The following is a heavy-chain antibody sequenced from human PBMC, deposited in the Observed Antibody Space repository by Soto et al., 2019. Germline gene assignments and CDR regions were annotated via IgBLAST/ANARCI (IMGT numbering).Heavy chain of an antibody. CDR1: GVSMSGHF. D-gene: IGHD3-10*01. J-gene: IGHJ4*02. CDR3: AKLSAAERESPFISVFDS. V-gene: IGHV4-59*11. Sequence: QVQLQESGPGLVKPSETLSLTCTVSGVSMSGHFWNWIRQTPGRGLEWIGYIYHTWSIQYNPSLKSRVTMTIDSSKSQFSLKLKSVTAADTATYYCAKLSAAERESPFISVFDSWGQGALVTVSA. CDR2: IYHTWSI.